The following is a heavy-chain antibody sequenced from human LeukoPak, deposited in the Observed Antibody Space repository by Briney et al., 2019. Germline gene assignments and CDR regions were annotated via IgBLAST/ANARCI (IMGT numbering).Heavy chain of an antibody. CDR2: ISVSGGNT. V-gene: IGHV3-23*01. D-gene: IGHD3-9*01. J-gene: IGHJ4*02. Sequence: GGSLRLSCEASGFTFSSYGMSWVRQAPGKGLEWVSGISVSGGNTFYADSVKGRFTISRDYSKNTLYLQMNSLRAEDTAVYYCAKRRTNYDILTGDFDYWGQGTLVTVSS. CDR3: AKRRTNYDILTGDFDY. CDR1: GFTFSSYG.